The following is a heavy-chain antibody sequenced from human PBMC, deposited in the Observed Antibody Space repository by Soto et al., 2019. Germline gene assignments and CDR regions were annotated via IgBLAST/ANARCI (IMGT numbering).Heavy chain of an antibody. CDR3: ARDLTRENWFDP. V-gene: IGHV4-59*01. Sequence: PSETLSLTCTVSGVSISSYYWSWIRQSPGKGLEWIASMYYSGSTKYNPSLKSRVTMSADTSKNQFSLRLSSVVVADTAVYYCARDLTRENWFDPWGQGTLVT. CDR2: MYYSGST. CDR1: GVSISSYY. J-gene: IGHJ5*02. D-gene: IGHD2-2*01.